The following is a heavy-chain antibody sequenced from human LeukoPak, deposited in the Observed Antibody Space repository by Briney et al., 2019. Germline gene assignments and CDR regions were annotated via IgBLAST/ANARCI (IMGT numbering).Heavy chain of an antibody. V-gene: IGHV1-46*01. CDR3: ARDQRQLGVYYYYMDV. CDR2: INPSGGST. Sequence: PGASVKVSCKASGYTFTYYYMHWVRQAPGQGLEWMGIINPSGGSTTYAQKFQGRVTMTRDTSTSTVYMELSSLRSEDTAVYYCARDQRQLGVYYYYMDVWGKGTTVTVSS. J-gene: IGHJ6*03. CDR1: GYTFTYYY. D-gene: IGHD6-6*01.